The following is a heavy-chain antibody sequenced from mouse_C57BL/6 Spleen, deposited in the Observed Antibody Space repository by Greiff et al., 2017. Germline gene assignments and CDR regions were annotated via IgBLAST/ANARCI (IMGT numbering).Heavy chain of an antibody. D-gene: IGHD2-5*01. V-gene: IGHV1-42*01. Sequence: VQLQQSGPELVKPGASVKISCKASGYSFTGYYMNWVKQSPEKSLEWIGEINPSTGGTTYNQKFKAKATLTVDKSSSTAYMQLKSLTSEDSAVYYCARESNRYFDVWGTGTTVTVSS. J-gene: IGHJ1*03. CDR3: ARESNRYFDV. CDR1: GYSFTGYY. CDR2: INPSTGGT.